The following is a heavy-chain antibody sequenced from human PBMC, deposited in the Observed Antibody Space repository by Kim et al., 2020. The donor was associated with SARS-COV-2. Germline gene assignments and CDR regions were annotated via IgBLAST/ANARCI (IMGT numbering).Heavy chain of an antibody. Sequence: NTKYSQKFQGRVTITRDTSASTAYMELSSLRSEDTAVYYCAREYKAAAGTWGQGTLVTVSS. D-gene: IGHD6-13*01. CDR2: NT. CDR3: AREYKAAAGT. V-gene: IGHV1-3*01. J-gene: IGHJ4*02.